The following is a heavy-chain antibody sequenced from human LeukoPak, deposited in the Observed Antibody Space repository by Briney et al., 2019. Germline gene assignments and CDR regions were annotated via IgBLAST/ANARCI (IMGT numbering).Heavy chain of an antibody. D-gene: IGHD3-3*02. J-gene: IGHJ6*02. Sequence: PSETLSLTCAVYGGSFSGYYWSWIRQPPGKGLEWIGEINHSGSTNYNPSLKSRVTISVDTSKNQFSLKLSSVTAADTAVYYCARVSKGLYYYGMDVWGQGTTVTVSS. CDR1: GGSFSGYY. CDR2: INHSGST. V-gene: IGHV4-34*01. CDR3: ARVSKGLYYYGMDV.